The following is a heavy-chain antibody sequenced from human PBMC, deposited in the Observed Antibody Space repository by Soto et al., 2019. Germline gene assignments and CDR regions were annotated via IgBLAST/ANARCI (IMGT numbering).Heavy chain of an antibody. J-gene: IGHJ5*02. CDR3: ARDQLGYCSSTTCYNGLDP. V-gene: IGHV4-59*01. CDR2: IYDSGNS. CDR1: CGSSITYY. Sequence: SETLSLTSTVSCGSSITYYWSWIRQPPGKGREWIGYIYDSGNSNYNPSLKSRVSISLDTSKNQFSLKLRSVTAADTAMYYCARDQLGYCSSTTCYNGLDPWGQGTLVTVSS. D-gene: IGHD2-2*02.